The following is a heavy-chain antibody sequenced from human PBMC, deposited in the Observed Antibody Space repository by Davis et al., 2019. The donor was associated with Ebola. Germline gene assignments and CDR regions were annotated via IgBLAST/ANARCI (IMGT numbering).Heavy chain of an antibody. CDR1: GFTFSSYS. Sequence: PGGSLRLSCAASGFTFSSYSMNWVRQAPGKGLEWVSSISSSSSYIYYADSVKGRFTISRDNAKNSLYLQMNSLRAEDTAVYYCARDGLRTLEWFSAYMDVWGKGTTVTVSS. D-gene: IGHD3-3*01. CDR3: ARDGLRTLEWFSAYMDV. V-gene: IGHV3-21*01. CDR2: ISSSSSYI. J-gene: IGHJ6*03.